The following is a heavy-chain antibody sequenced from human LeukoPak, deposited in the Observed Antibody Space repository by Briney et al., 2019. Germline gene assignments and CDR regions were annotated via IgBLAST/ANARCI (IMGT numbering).Heavy chain of an antibody. V-gene: IGHV3-23*01. D-gene: IGHD3-22*01. J-gene: IGHJ4*02. CDR2: IGVSGGST. Sequence: GGSLRLSCAASGFTFSSYAMTWVRQAPGKGLEWVSTIGVSGGSTFCADSVKGRFTNSRDNSKNTLYLQMNSLRVEDTAVYYCAKGYYDSTGYPLRPSFDYWGQGTLVTVSS. CDR1: GFTFSSYA. CDR3: AKGYYDSTGYPLRPSFDY.